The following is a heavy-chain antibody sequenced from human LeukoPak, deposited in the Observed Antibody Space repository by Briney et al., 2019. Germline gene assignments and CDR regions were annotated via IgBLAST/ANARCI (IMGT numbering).Heavy chain of an antibody. D-gene: IGHD6-19*01. CDR1: GFTFSSYW. Sequence: GGSLRLSCAASGFTFSSYWMSWVRQAPGKGLEWVANIKQDGSEKYYVDSVKGRFTISRDNAKNSLYLQMNSLRAEDTAVYYCARSHPREYSSGWYGYWGQGTLVTVSS. J-gene: IGHJ4*02. CDR2: IKQDGSEK. V-gene: IGHV3-7*01. CDR3: ARSHPREYSSGWYGY.